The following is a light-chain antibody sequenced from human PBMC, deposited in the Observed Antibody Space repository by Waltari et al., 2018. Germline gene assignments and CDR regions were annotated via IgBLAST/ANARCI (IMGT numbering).Light chain of an antibody. Sequence: QLVLTQSPSASASLGASVKLTCTLSSGHSTNVIAWLQKRPEKGPRYLMKVNSDGSHNKGDGIPDRFSGSSSGAERYLTISSRQSEDEADYYCQTGGHGTWVFGGGTKLTVL. J-gene: IGLJ3*02. CDR1: SGHSTNV. CDR3: QTGGHGTWV. CDR2: VNSDGSH. V-gene: IGLV4-69*01.